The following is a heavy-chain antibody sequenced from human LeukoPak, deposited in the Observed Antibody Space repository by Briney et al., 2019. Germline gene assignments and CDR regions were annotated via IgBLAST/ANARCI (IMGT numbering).Heavy chain of an antibody. CDR1: GFTFSSYA. J-gene: IGHJ4*02. CDR2: ISGSGGST. D-gene: IGHD6-19*01. V-gene: IGHV3-23*01. CDR3: AKAPGLAVACIEC. Sequence: GGSLRLSCAASGFTFSSYAMSWVRQAPGKGLEWVSAISGSGGSTYYADSVKGRFTISRDNSKNTLYLQMNSLRAEDTAIYYCAKAPGLAVACIECWGQGTLVTVSS.